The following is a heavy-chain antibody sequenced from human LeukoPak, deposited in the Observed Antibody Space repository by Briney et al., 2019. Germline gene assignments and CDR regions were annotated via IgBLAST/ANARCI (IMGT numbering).Heavy chain of an antibody. J-gene: IGHJ4*02. CDR1: GFTLTKYA. Sequence: GGSLRLSCEASGFTLTKYAMSWVRQAPGKGLEWVSGIFGSGGSTHYADSVKGRFTISRDNSKNTVYLQMNSLRAEDTAVYYCAKTTTGYSSGRFPGWPVDYWGQGTLVTVSS. D-gene: IGHD6-19*01. CDR2: IFGSGGST. CDR3: AKTTTGYSSGRFPGWPVDY. V-gene: IGHV3-23*01.